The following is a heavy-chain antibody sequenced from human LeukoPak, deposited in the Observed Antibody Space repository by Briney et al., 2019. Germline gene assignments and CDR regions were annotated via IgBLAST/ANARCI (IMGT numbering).Heavy chain of an antibody. CDR3: ARDTAMAWGYYYYMDV. CDR2: SNHSGST. CDR1: GGSFSGYY. V-gene: IGHV4-34*01. J-gene: IGHJ6*03. Sequence: PSETLSLTCAVYGGSFSGYYWSWIRQPPEKGLEWIGESNHSGSTNYNPSLKSRVTISVDTSKNQFSLKLSSVTAADTAVYYCARDTAMAWGYYYYMDVWGKGTTVTVSS. D-gene: IGHD5-18*01.